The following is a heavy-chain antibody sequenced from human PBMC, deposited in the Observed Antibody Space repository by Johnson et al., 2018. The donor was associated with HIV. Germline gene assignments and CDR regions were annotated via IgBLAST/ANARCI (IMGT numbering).Heavy chain of an antibody. D-gene: IGHD3-22*01. CDR1: GFTFSSYA. CDR2: ISYDGSHK. J-gene: IGHJ3*02. V-gene: IGHV3-30*04. Sequence: QVQLVESGGGVVQPGRSLRLSCAAFGFTFSSYAMNWVRQAPGKGLEWVAVISYDGSHKYYADSVKGRFTISRDNSKNTLYLQMNSLRAEDTALYYCARVIGYDSSGKAFYIWGRGTMVTVSS. CDR3: ARVIGYDSSGKAFYI.